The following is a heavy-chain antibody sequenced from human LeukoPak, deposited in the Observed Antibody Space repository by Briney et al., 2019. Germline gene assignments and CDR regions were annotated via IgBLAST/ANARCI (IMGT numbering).Heavy chain of an antibody. CDR1: GGSISSYY. V-gene: IGHV4-59*01. CDR2: IYYSGST. J-gene: IGHJ5*02. Sequence: SETLSLTCTVSGGSISSYYWSWIRQPPGKGLEWIGYIYYSGSTNYNPSLKSRVTISVDTSKNQFSLKLSSVTAADTAVYYCARFRSSGWSPGWFDPWGQGTLVTVSS. D-gene: IGHD6-19*01. CDR3: ARFRSSGWSPGWFDP.